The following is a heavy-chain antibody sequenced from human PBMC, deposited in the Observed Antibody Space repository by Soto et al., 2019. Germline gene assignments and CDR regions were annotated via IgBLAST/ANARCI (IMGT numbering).Heavy chain of an antibody. CDR1: GYTFTSYG. Sequence: QVQLVQSGAEVKKPGASVKVSCKASGYTFTSYGISWVRQAPGQGLEWMGWISAYNGNTNYAQKLQGRVTMTTDTTTSTAYMELRSLRSDDTAVYYCARDAWERPEPYYFDYWGQGTLVTVSS. D-gene: IGHD1-26*01. CDR3: ARDAWERPEPYYFDY. CDR2: ISAYNGNT. J-gene: IGHJ4*02. V-gene: IGHV1-18*01.